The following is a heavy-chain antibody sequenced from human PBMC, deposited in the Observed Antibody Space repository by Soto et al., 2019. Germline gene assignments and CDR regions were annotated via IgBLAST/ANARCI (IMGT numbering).Heavy chain of an antibody. D-gene: IGHD3-22*01. V-gene: IGHV1-58*02. Sequence: GASVKVSCKASGFTFTSSAMQWVRQARGQRLEWIGWIVVGSGNTNYAQKFQERVTITRDMSTSTAYMELSSLRSEDTAVYYCAAHSSGYYNQAFDIWGQGTMVNVSS. CDR2: IVVGSGNT. CDR1: GFTFTSSA. J-gene: IGHJ3*02. CDR3: AAHSSGYYNQAFDI.